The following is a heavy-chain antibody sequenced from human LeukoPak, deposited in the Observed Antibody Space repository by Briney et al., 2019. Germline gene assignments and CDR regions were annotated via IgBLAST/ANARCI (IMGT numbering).Heavy chain of an antibody. J-gene: IGHJ4*02. Sequence: GGSLRLSCAASGFTLSSYGMHWVRQAPGKGLEWVAVISYDGSNKYYADSVKGRFTISRDNSKNTLYLQMNSLRAEDTAVYYCAKDKGRSKVRRWLQLILDYWGQGTLVTVSS. V-gene: IGHV3-30*18. D-gene: IGHD5-24*01. CDR2: ISYDGSNK. CDR1: GFTLSSYG. CDR3: AKDKGRSKVRRWLQLILDY.